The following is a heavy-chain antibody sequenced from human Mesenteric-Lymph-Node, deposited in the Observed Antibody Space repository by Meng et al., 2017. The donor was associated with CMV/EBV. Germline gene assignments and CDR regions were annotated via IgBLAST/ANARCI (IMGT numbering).Heavy chain of an antibody. Sequence: QGQLQQWGSGLLKPSETLSLTCAVCGGSFSGYYWSWIRQPPGKGLEWIGEINHSGSTNYNPSLKSRVTISVDTSKNQFSLKLSSVTAADTAVYYCARHQRWLKSEGGFNYWGQGTLVTVSS. D-gene: IGHD4-23*01. J-gene: IGHJ4*02. CDR1: GGSFSGYY. CDR3: ARHQRWLKSEGGFNY. V-gene: IGHV4-34*01. CDR2: INHSGST.